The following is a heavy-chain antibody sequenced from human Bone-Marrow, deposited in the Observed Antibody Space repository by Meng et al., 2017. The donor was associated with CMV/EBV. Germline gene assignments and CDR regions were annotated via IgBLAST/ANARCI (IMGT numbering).Heavy chain of an antibody. CDR3: ARGPRGAARPGSFDY. J-gene: IGHJ4*02. D-gene: IGHD6-6*01. CDR1: IHSIRSSNW. V-gene: IGHV4-28*05. Sequence: SETLSLTCDVSIHSIRSSNWWGWIRQPPGKGLEWIGYIYYSGGIYYNPSLKSRVTMSVDTSKNQFSLKLSSVTAADTAVYYCARGPRGAARPGSFDYWGQGTLVTVSS. CDR2: IYYSGGI.